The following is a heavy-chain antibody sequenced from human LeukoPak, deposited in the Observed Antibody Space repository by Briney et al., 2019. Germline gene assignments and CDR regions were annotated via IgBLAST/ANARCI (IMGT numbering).Heavy chain of an antibody. CDR2: ISSSGGSA. J-gene: IGHJ4*02. D-gene: IGHD2-15*01. V-gene: IGHV3-23*01. Sequence: GGSLRLSCAASGFTFSNYAMSWVRQAPGKGLEWVSAISSSGGSAYYADSVRGRFTISRDNSKNTLYLQMNSLRAEDTAVYYCAKDDCSGGSCYSGHDHWGQGTLVTVSS. CDR3: AKDDCSGGSCYSGHDH. CDR1: GFTFSNYA.